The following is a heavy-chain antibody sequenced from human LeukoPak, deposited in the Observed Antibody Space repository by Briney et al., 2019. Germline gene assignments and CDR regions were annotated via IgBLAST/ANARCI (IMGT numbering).Heavy chain of an antibody. CDR2: IRSKANSYAT. CDR1: GFTFSGSS. CDR3: SRYVDTPLDY. Sequence: GGSLRLSCAASGFTFSGSSIHWVRQASGKGLEWIGRIRSKANSYATAYAASVAGRFTISRDDSQNTAYLQMNSLKTEDAAVYYCSRYVDTPLDYWGQGALVTVSS. D-gene: IGHD5-18*01. V-gene: IGHV3-73*01. J-gene: IGHJ4*02.